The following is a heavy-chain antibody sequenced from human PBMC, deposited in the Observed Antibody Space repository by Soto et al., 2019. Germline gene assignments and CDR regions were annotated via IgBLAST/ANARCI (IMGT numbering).Heavy chain of an antibody. CDR1: GASVSNYY. Sequence: SETLSLTCTVSGASVSNYYWTWILQPPGKGLEWISYINYSGSTDHSPSLKSRVTISLDTSKNQFSLRLISVTAADTAVYYCARLAPRYRIRDYNYYSLDFCGQGTTVT. CDR2: INYSGST. V-gene: IGHV4-59*02. J-gene: IGHJ6*02. CDR3: ARLAPRYRIRDYNYYSLDF. D-gene: IGHD3-16*02.